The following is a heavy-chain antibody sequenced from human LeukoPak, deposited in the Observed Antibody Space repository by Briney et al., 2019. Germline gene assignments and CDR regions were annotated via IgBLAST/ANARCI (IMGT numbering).Heavy chain of an antibody. CDR3: ARGVVTAYAAFDS. J-gene: IGHJ4*02. D-gene: IGHD2-21*02. V-gene: IGHV3-30-3*01. CDR2: ISFDGSTK. CDR1: GFIFSRYT. Sequence: GGSLRLSCAASGFIFSRYTLHWVRQAPGKGLEWVSMISFDGSTKDYADSVKGRFTISRDNSKNTLDLQMTSLRAEDTAVYYCARGVVTAYAAFDSWGQGTLVTVSS.